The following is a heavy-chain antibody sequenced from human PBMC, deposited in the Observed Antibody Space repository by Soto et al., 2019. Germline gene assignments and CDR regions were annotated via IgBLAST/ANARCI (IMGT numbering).Heavy chain of an antibody. J-gene: IGHJ3*02. Sequence: GGSLRLSCAASGFTFSSYGMHWVRQAPGKGLEWVAVISYDGSNKYYADSVKGRFTISRDNSKNTLYLQMNSLRAEDTAVYYCAIWGSAFDIWGQGTMVTVSS. D-gene: IGHD7-27*01. V-gene: IGHV3-30*03. CDR3: AIWGSAFDI. CDR1: GFTFSSYG. CDR2: ISYDGSNK.